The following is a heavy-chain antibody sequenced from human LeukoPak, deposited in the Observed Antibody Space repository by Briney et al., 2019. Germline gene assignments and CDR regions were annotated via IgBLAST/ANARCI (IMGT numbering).Heavy chain of an antibody. CDR1: GYTFTGYY. Sequence: PGASVKVSCKASGYTFTGYYMHWVRQAPGQGLEWMGWINPNSGGTNYAQKFQGRVTMTRDTSISTAYMELSRLRPDDTAVYYCARDHGSGSYYADYWGQGTLVTVSS. V-gene: IGHV1-2*02. D-gene: IGHD3-10*01. CDR3: ARDHGSGSYYADY. J-gene: IGHJ4*02. CDR2: INPNSGGT.